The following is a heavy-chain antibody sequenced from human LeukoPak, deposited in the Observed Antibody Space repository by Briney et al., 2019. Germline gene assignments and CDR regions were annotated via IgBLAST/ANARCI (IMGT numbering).Heavy chain of an antibody. CDR3: ARDSCSSTSCYAYFDY. V-gene: IGHV4-59*01. Sequence: SETLSLTCTVSGGSLSTYFWSWIRQPPGKGLEWIGYIYNSGSANYNPSLKSRVTISVDTSKNQFSLKLSSVTAADTAVYYCARDSCSSTSCYAYFDYWGQGTLVTVSS. J-gene: IGHJ4*02. D-gene: IGHD2-2*01. CDR1: GGSLSTYF. CDR2: IYNSGSA.